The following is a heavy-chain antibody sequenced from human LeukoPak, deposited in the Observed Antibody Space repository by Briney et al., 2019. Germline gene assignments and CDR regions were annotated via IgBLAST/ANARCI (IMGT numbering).Heavy chain of an antibody. CDR2: IYSGGST. Sequence: GGSLRLSCAASGFTVSSNYMSWVRQAPRKGLEWVSVIYSGGSTYYADSVKGRFTISRDNSKNTLYLQMNSLRAEDTAVYYCARSDYYDSSALDYWGQGTLVTVSS. J-gene: IGHJ4*02. CDR3: ARSDYYDSSALDY. CDR1: GFTVSSNY. D-gene: IGHD3-22*01. V-gene: IGHV3-53*01.